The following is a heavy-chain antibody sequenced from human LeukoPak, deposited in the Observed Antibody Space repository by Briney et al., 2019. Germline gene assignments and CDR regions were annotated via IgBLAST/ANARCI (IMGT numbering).Heavy chain of an antibody. D-gene: IGHD3-22*01. CDR3: AREGDYYDSSGQGG. CDR2: IIPILGIA. Sequence: SVKVSCKASGGTFSSYAISWVRQAPGQGLEWMGRIIPILGIANYAQKFQGRVTITADKSTSTAYMGLSSLRSEDTAVYYCAREGDYYDSSGQGGWGQGTMVTVSS. CDR1: GGTFSSYA. J-gene: IGHJ3*01. V-gene: IGHV1-69*04.